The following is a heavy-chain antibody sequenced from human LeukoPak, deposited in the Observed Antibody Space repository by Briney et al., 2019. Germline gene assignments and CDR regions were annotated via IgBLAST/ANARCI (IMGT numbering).Heavy chain of an antibody. CDR3: ARGRGYNSFDY. CDR2: INHSGST. CDR1: GGSFSGYY. V-gene: IGHV4-34*01. Sequence: SETLSLTCAVYGGSFSGYYWSWLRQPPGKGLEWIGEINHSGSTNYSPSLKSRVTISVDTSKNQFSLKLTSVTAADTAVHYCARGRGYNSFDYWGQGTLVTVSS. D-gene: IGHD3-16*02. J-gene: IGHJ4*02.